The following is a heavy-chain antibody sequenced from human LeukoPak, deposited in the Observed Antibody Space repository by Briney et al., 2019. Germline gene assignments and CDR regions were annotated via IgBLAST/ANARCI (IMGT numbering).Heavy chain of an antibody. Sequence: PGESLRLSCAASGFTLSNAWMSWVRQAPGKGLEWVGRIKSKTDGGTTDYAAPVKGRFTISRDDSKNTLYLQMNSLKTEDTAVYYCTTDPLTTVVRGSSYYYYMDVWGKGTTVTVSS. V-gene: IGHV3-15*01. CDR2: IKSKTDGGTT. J-gene: IGHJ6*03. D-gene: IGHD4-23*01. CDR3: TTDPLTTVVRGSSYYYYMDV. CDR1: GFTLSNAW.